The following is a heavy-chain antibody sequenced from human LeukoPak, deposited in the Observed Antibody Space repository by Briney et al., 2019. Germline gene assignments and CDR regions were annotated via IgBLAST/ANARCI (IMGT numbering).Heavy chain of an antibody. CDR3: ARDSGYEFDY. Sequence: VASVKVSCTASGYTFTTYDIYWVRQATGQGLEWMGWMNPNGGNTGYAQKFQGRVTMTRNTSISTANMELSSLRSEDTAVYHCARDSGYEFDYWGQGTLVTVSS. V-gene: IGHV1-8*01. CDR1: GYTFTTYD. D-gene: IGHD5-12*01. J-gene: IGHJ4*02. CDR2: MNPNGGNT.